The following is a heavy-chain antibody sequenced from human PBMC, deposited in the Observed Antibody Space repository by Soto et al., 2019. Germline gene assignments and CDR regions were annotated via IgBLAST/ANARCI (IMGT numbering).Heavy chain of an antibody. Sequence: GESLKISCKGSGYSFTSYWIDWVRQMPGKGLEWMGIIYPGDSDTRYSPSFQGQVTISADKSISTAYLQWSSLKASDTAMYYCARSGLRRSSSSPHQYYYYYGMHVWGQGTTVTVFS. CDR1: GYSFTSYW. V-gene: IGHV5-51*01. D-gene: IGHD6-6*01. CDR3: ARSGLRRSSSSPHQYYYYYGMHV. J-gene: IGHJ6*02. CDR2: IYPGDSDT.